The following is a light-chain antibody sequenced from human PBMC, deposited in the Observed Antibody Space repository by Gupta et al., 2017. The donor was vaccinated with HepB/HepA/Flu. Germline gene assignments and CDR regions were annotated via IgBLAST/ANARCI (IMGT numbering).Light chain of an antibody. J-gene: IGKJ2*01. Sequence: DIQMTQSPSSLSASVGDRVTITCRASQGISSSLSWYQQKPGTPPKLLIYRAFSLQSGVPSRFSGSGSVTDFTLTITSLQPEDSATYFCQQTYGTPYTFGQGAQLEIK. CDR1: QGISSS. V-gene: IGKV1-39*01. CDR2: RAF. CDR3: QQTYGTPYT.